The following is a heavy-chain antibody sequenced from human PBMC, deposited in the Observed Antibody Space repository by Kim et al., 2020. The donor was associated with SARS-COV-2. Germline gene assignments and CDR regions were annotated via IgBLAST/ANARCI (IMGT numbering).Heavy chain of an antibody. CDR1: GYTFTSYY. D-gene: IGHD5-12*01. J-gene: IGHJ5*02. CDR3: ACGYSGYGASNWFDP. V-gene: IGHV1-46*01. Sequence: ASVKVSCKASGYTFTSYYMHWVRQAPGQGLEWMGIINPSGGSTSYAQKFQGRVTMTRDTSTSTVYMELSSLRSEDTAVYYCACGYSGYGASNWFDPWGQGTLVTVSS. CDR2: INPSGGST.